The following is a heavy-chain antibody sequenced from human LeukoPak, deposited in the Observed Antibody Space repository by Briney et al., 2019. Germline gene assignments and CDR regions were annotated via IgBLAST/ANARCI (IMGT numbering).Heavy chain of an antibody. Sequence: SVKVSCKASGGTFSSYAISWMRQAPGHGLEWMGRIIPVLGIANYAQKFQGRVTITADKSTSTAYMELSSLRSEDTAVYYCARGAYDSSGYYSDAFDIWGQGTMVTVSS. V-gene: IGHV1-69*04. CDR1: GGTFSSYA. J-gene: IGHJ3*02. CDR2: IIPVLGIA. D-gene: IGHD3-22*01. CDR3: ARGAYDSSGYYSDAFDI.